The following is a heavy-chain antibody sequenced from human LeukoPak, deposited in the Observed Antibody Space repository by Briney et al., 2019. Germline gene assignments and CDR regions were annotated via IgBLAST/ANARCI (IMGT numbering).Heavy chain of an antibody. J-gene: IGHJ1*01. V-gene: IGHV3-23*01. CDR2: ISGSGGGT. D-gene: IGHD1-26*01. CDR1: GFTFSSYA. CDR3: AKRNSGSYYGTEYFQH. Sequence: GGSLRLSCAASGFTFSSYAMSWVRQAPGKGLEWVSAISGSGGGTYYADSVKGRFTISRDNSKNTLYLQMNSLRAEDTAVYYCAKRNSGSYYGTEYFQHWGQGTLVTVSS.